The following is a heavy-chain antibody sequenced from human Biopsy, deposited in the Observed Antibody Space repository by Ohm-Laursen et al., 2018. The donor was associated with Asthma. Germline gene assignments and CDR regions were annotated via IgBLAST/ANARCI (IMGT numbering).Heavy chain of an antibody. CDR3: VRDGTDDAFDI. D-gene: IGHD1-1*01. CDR2: ISKDASTQ. V-gene: IGHV3-30*01. Sequence: SLGLSCTASGLSFSNFAIHWVRQAPGKGLEWVGVISKDASTQDYADSVKGRFTMARDNSKNTLDLQMNSLREEDTAVYYCVRDGTDDAFDIWGQGTVVSVSS. J-gene: IGHJ3*02. CDR1: GLSFSNFA.